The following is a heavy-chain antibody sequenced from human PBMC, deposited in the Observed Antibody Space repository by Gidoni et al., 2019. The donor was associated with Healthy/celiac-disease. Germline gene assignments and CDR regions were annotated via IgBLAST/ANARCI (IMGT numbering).Heavy chain of an antibody. V-gene: IGHV4-31*03. CDR3: ARDFSHYGGNSDGMDV. D-gene: IGHD4-17*01. CDR1: GGSISSGGYY. Sequence: QVQLQESGPGLVKPSQTLSLTCTVSGGSISSGGYYWSWIRQHPGKGLEWIGYIYYSGSTYYNPSLKSRVTISVDTSKNQFSLKLSSVTAADTAVYYCARDFSHYGGNSDGMDVWGQGTTVTVSS. CDR2: IYYSGST. J-gene: IGHJ6*02.